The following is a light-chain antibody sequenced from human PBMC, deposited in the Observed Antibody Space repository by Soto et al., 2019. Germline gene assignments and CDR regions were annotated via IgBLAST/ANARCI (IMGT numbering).Light chain of an antibody. V-gene: IGLV2-23*02. CDR1: TSDVGIYNL. CDR3: SSYAGSRWV. J-gene: IGLJ3*02. Sequence: QSVLTQPASVSGSPGQSITISCSGTTSDVGIYNLVSWYQQHPGKAPKLVIYEVDKRPSGVSNRFSGSRSGNTASLTISGLEAEDAADYYSSSYAGSRWVFGGGTKVTVL. CDR2: EVD.